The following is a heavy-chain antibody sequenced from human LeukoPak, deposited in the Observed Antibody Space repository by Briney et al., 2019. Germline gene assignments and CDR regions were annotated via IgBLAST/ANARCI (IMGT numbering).Heavy chain of an antibody. J-gene: IGHJ4*02. CDR1: GFTFSNAW. CDR2: IKSKTDGGTT. CDR3: TTGWASIVGATNTSNGFDY. V-gene: IGHV3-15*01. Sequence: PGGSLRLSCAASGFTFSNAWMSWVRQAPGKGPEWVGRIKSKTDGGTTDYAAPVKGRFTISRDDSKNTLYLQMNSLKTEDTAVYYFTTGWASIVGATNTSNGFDYWGQGTLVTVSS. D-gene: IGHD1-26*01.